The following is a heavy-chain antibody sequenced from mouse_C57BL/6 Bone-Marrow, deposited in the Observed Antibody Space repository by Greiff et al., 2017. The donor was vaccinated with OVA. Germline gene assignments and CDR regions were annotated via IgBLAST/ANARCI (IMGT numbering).Heavy chain of an antibody. CDR1: GYSFTGYF. J-gene: IGHJ2*01. Sequence: EVKLMESGPELVKPGDSVKISCKASGYSFTGYFMNWVMQSHGKSLEWIGRINPYHGDTFSNQKFKGKATLTVDKSSSTSHMELRSLTSEDSAVYYCARGDYYGSDYWGQGTTLTVSS. CDR2: INPYHGDT. D-gene: IGHD1-1*01. V-gene: IGHV1-20*01. CDR3: ARGDYYGSDY.